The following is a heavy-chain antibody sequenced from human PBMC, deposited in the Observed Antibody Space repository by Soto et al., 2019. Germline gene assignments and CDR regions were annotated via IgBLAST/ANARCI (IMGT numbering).Heavy chain of an antibody. Sequence: QVQLQQWGAGLLKPSETLSLTCAVYGGSFRGYYWSWIRQPPGKGLEWIGEIDHRGSTNYNPSLKSRVTISVDTSKNQFALKLSSVTSADTAVYYCARDKTEVTTFVYDYSGMDVWGQGTTVTVSS. J-gene: IGHJ6*02. CDR1: GGSFRGYY. V-gene: IGHV4-34*01. CDR3: ARDKTEVTTFVYDYSGMDV. D-gene: IGHD3-16*01. CDR2: IDHRGST.